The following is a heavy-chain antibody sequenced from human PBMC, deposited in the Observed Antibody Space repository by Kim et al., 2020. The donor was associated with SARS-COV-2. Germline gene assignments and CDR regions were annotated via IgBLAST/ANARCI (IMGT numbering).Heavy chain of an antibody. D-gene: IGHD3-10*01. CDR1: GYTFTSYG. CDR3: ASPSVPMVRGVITTYYYGMDV. Sequence: ASVKVSCKASGYTFTSYGISWVRQAPGQGLEWMGWISAYNGNTNYAQKLQGRVTMTTDTSTSTAYMELRSLGSDDTAVYYCASPSVPMVRGVITTYYYGMDVWGQETTVTVSS. V-gene: IGHV1-18*04. J-gene: IGHJ6*02. CDR2: ISAYNGNT.